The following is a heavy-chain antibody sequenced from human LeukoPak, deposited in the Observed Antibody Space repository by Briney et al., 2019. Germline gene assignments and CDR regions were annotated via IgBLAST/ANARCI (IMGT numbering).Heavy chain of an antibody. J-gene: IGHJ3*02. CDR3: ARRYCTNGVCYHDRGAFDI. D-gene: IGHD2-8*01. CDR1: GYTFTSYY. V-gene: IGHV1-69*06. Sequence: GASVKVSCKASGYTFTSYYIHWVRQAPGQGLEWMGEIIPIFSTTNYAQKFQGRVTITADKSTSTAYMELSSLRSEDTAMYYCARRYCTNGVCYHDRGAFDIWGQGTMVTVSS. CDR2: IIPIFSTT.